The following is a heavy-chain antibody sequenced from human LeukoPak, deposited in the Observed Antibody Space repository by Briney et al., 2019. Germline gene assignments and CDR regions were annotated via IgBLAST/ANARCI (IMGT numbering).Heavy chain of an antibody. J-gene: IGHJ4*02. Sequence: SETLSLTCTVSGDSVTRGRYYWSWIRQPPGEGLEWIAYIHHSGGTNYKPSLKSRLTMPIDTAKSHFYLSLSSVTAADTAVYYCARCYRDSGDYPYFFDNWGQGTKVIVSS. CDR3: ARCYRDSGDYPYFFDN. D-gene: IGHD1-26*01. V-gene: IGHV4-61*01. CDR2: IHHSGGT. CDR1: GDSVTRGRYY.